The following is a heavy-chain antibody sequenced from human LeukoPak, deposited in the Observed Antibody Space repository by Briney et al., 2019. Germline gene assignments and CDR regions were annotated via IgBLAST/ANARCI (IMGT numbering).Heavy chain of an antibody. CDR1: GFTFDDYA. Sequence: GALRLSCAASGFTFDDYAMHWVRQAPGKGLEWVALIWYDGNNKYYADSVKGRFTISRDNSKNTLYLQMNSLRAEDTALYYCARQYCSGGDCYFFDWGQGTLVTVSS. CDR3: ARQYCSGGDCYFFD. CDR2: IWYDGNNK. V-gene: IGHV3-33*08. D-gene: IGHD2-15*01. J-gene: IGHJ4*02.